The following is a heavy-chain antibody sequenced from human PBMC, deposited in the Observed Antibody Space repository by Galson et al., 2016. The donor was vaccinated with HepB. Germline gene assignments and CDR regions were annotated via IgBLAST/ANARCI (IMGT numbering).Heavy chain of an antibody. CDR2: ISPYNGKT. V-gene: IGHV1-18*01. CDR1: GYTLISFG. Sequence: SVKVSCKASGYTLISFGISWVRQAPGQGLEWMGWISPYNGKTKYAQKFQGRVTMTTDTGTSTAYMDLRSLRSDDTAVYFCARDGRDYTGSYYPPFDYWGQGTLVTVSS. D-gene: IGHD1-26*01. CDR3: ARDGRDYTGSYYPPFDY. J-gene: IGHJ4*02.